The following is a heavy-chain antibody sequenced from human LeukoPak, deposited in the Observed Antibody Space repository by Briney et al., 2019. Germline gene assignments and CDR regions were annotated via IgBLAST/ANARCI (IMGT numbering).Heavy chain of an antibody. CDR2: IYYSGST. J-gene: IGHJ4*02. V-gene: IGHV4-31*03. Sequence: SETLSLTCTVSGGSISSGGYYWSWIRQHPGKGLEWIGYIYYSGSTYYNPSLKSRVTISVDTSKNQFSLKLSSVTAADTAVYYCAREAGLYGSGSYYNDRSDYWGQGTLVTVSS. CDR1: GGSISSGGYY. D-gene: IGHD3-10*01. CDR3: AREAGLYGSGSYYNDRSDY.